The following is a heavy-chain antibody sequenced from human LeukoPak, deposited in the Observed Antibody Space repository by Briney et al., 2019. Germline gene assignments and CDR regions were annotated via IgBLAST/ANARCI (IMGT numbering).Heavy chain of an antibody. J-gene: IGHJ4*02. CDR3: ASSPPVRVTSRAEYFDY. Sequence: GGSLRLSCAASGFTFSSYATSWVRQAPGKGLEWVSAISGSGGSTYYADSVKGRFTISRDNSKNTLYLQMNSLRAEDTAVYYCASSPPVRVTSRAEYFDYWGQGTLVTVSS. CDR2: ISGSGGST. V-gene: IGHV3-23*01. CDR1: GFTFSSYA. D-gene: IGHD2-21*02.